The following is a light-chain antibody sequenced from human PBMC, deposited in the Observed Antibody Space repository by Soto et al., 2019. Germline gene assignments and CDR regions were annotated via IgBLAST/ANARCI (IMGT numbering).Light chain of an antibody. V-gene: IGKV1-39*01. CDR3: QRSYSTPPST. J-gene: IGKJ2*02. CDR1: QSISSY. CDR2: AAS. Sequence: DIQMTQSPSSLSASVGDRVTITCRASQSISSYLNWYQQKPGKAPKLLIYAASSLQSRVPSRISGSRSGTDFTLTISSLQPEDFATYFCQRSYSTPPSTVGQGTKLQIK.